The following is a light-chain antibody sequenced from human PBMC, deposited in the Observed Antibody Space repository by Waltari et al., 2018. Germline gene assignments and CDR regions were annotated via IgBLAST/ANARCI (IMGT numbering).Light chain of an antibody. V-gene: IGKV1-17*03. J-gene: IGKJ4*01. CDR3: LQYNDYPFT. CDR2: YTS. Sequence: DIQMTQSPSAMSASVGDRVTITCRASQGINNYLAWFQQEPGKVTKRLVYYTSRLQSVVPSRFSGSGSGTEFTLTISSLQPEDFATYYCLQYNDYPFTFGGGTKVEIK. CDR1: QGINNY.